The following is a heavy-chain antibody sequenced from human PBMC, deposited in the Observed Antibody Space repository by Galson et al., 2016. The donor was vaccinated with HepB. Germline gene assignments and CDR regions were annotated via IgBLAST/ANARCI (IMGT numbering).Heavy chain of an antibody. CDR1: GVSITSGSFY. D-gene: IGHD3-16*01. CDR2: IYLSGST. J-gene: IGHJ6*04. Sequence: TLSLTCTVSGVSITSGSFYWSWIRQPAGKGLEWIGRIYLSGSTNYNPSLKSRVTISVDTSKNQFSLKLSSVTAPDTAVYYCARSLHSSRGIDYGMDVWGKGTTVTVSS. CDR3: ARSLHSSRGIDYGMDV. V-gene: IGHV4-61*02.